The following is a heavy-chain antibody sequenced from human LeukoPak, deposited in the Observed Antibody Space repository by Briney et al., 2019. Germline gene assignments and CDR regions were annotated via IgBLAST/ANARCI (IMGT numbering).Heavy chain of an antibody. J-gene: IGHJ3*02. CDR3: VRGRNEAFDI. Sequence: GASVKVSCKASGYTFTGYYIHWVRQAPGQGLEWMGWINPNSGDTKCAQKFQGRVTVTRDTSISTACMEVSRLRSDDTAVYYCVRGRNEAFDIWGQGTMVTVSS. CDR1: GYTFTGYY. D-gene: IGHD1-1*01. CDR2: INPNSGDT. V-gene: IGHV1-2*02.